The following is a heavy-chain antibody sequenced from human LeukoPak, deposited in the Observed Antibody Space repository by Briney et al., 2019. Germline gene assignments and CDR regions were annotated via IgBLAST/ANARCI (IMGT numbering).Heavy chain of an antibody. CDR2: TYYSGST. CDR1: GGSISSSSHY. CDR3: ARLLGYSGGWYGFAFAT. J-gene: IGHJ4*02. D-gene: IGHD6-19*01. V-gene: IGHV4-39*07. Sequence: PSETLSLTCTVSGGSISSSSHYWGWIRQPPGKGLEWIGSTYYSGSTNYNPSLKSRVTISVDTSKNQFSLKLSSVTAADTAVYYCARLLGYSGGWYGFAFATWGQGTLVTASS.